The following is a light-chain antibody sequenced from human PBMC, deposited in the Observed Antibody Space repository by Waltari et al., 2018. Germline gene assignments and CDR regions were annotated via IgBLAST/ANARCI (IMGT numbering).Light chain of an antibody. Sequence: EIVLTQSPATLSLSPGETATLSCRASQSVSTYIAWYQQKPGQAPRLLIYDVIRRATGIPARFRGSGSGTDFTLTISSLEPEDFAVYYCQQLYNWPRGAFGQGTKLEI. V-gene: IGKV3-11*01. J-gene: IGKJ2*01. CDR1: QSVSTY. CDR2: DVI. CDR3: QQLYNWPRGA.